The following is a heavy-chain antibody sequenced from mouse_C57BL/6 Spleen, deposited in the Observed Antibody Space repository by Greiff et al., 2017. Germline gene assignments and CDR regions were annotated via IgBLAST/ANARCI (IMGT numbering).Heavy chain of an antibody. CDR1: GYTFTDYY. Sequence: VQLQQSGPELVKPGASVKISCKASGYTFTDYYMNWVKQSHGKSLEWIGDINPNNGGTSYNQKFKGKATLTVDKSSSTAYMELRSLTSEDSAVYDCARGQLRPYYYAMDYWGQGTSVTVSS. CDR2: INPNNGGT. CDR3: ARGQLRPYYYAMDY. J-gene: IGHJ4*01. V-gene: IGHV1-26*01. D-gene: IGHD3-2*02.